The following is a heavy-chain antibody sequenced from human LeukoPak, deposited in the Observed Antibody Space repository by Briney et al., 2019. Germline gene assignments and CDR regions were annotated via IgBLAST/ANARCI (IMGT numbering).Heavy chain of an antibody. V-gene: IGHV3-23*01. CDR3: AKGALYGSGSYYTAFDI. CDR1: GFTFGSYA. D-gene: IGHD3-10*01. CDR2: ITSSGDRM. Sequence: PGGSLRLSCAASGFTFGSYAMTWVRQAPGQGLEWVSTITSSGDRMFYADSVKGRFTISRDNSKNTLYLQVNSLRAGDTALYYCAKGALYGSGSYYTAFDIWGQGTMVTVSS. J-gene: IGHJ3*02.